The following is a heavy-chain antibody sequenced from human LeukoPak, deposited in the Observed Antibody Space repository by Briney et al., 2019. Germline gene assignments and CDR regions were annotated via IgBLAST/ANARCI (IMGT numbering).Heavy chain of an antibody. V-gene: IGHV1-58*01. J-gene: IGHJ4*02. CDR3: AAGSGWYRFDY. Sequence: SVRVSCKASGFTFTTSAVQWVRQARGQRLEWIGWIVVGSGNTNYAQKFQERVTITRDMSTSTAYMELSSLRSEDTAVYFCAAGSGWYRFDYWGQGTLVTVSS. D-gene: IGHD6-19*01. CDR1: GFTFTTSA. CDR2: IVVGSGNT.